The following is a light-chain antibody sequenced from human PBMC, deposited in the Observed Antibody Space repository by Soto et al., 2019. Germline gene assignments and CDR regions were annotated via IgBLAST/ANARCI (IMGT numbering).Light chain of an antibody. CDR2: AAS. CDR1: QSISSY. V-gene: IGKV1-39*01. CDR3: QQSYSTPHT. J-gene: IGKJ4*01. Sequence: DIQMTQSPSSLSASVGDRVTITCRASQSISSYLNWYQQKPGKAPKLLIYAASSLQSGVPSRFSGSGSGTDFTLTISSLQPEDFATYYCQQSYSTPHTFGGGNKVDIK.